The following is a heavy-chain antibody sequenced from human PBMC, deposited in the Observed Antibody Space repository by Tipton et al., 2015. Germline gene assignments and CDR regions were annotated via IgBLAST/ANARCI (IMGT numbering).Heavy chain of an antibody. V-gene: IGHV3-11*01. D-gene: IGHD3-22*01. CDR3: ARDYSDRGGYFDY. CDR1: GFTFSDHD. CDR2: ISRSGGTT. J-gene: IGHJ4*02. Sequence: SLRLSCAASGFTFSDHDMNWIRRAPGKGLEWVSYISRSGGTTYYADSVKGRFTVSRDNAKKSLYLQMNSLRAEDTAVYYCARDYSDRGGYFDYWGQGTLVTVSS.